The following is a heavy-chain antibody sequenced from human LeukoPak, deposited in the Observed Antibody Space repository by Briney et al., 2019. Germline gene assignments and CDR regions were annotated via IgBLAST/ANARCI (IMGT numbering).Heavy chain of an antibody. V-gene: IGHV3-73*01. CDR3: TQFNY. D-gene: IGHD5-24*01. Sequence: GSLRLSCAASGFTFSGSPILWVRQASGKGLEWVGRIRSKADNYATAYAASVQGRCTISRDDSKNTAYLQLNSLKIEDTAVYYCTQFNYWGQGALVTVSS. J-gene: IGHJ4*02. CDR1: GFTFSGSP. CDR2: IRSKADNYAT.